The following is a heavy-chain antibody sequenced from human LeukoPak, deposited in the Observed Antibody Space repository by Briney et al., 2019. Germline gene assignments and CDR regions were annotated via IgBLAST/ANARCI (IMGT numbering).Heavy chain of an antibody. CDR1: GGTFSSYA. Sequence: SVKVSCKASGGTFSSYAISWVRQAPGQGLEWMGGIIPIFGTANYAQKFQGRVTMTRDTSTSTDYMELSSLRSEDTAVYYCARVVADSSGGETLDYWGQGTLVTVSS. CDR3: ARVVADSSGGETLDY. D-gene: IGHD3-22*01. CDR2: IIPIFGTA. J-gene: IGHJ4*02. V-gene: IGHV1-69*05.